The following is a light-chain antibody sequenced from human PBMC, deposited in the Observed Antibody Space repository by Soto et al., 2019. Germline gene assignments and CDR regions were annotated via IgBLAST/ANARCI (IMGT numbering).Light chain of an antibody. Sequence: EDVLTQSAATVCSDKGDRLILYTRAIQSVGSSLAWYQPQPGQAPRLLIYDASNRATGIPARFIGSGSGTDFTLTNSSLEPEDFAGYYCQQRRNWPPGITSAQGTLLEIK. J-gene: IGKJ5*01. CDR3: QQRRNWPPGIT. CDR2: DAS. CDR1: QSVGSS. V-gene: IGKV3-11*01.